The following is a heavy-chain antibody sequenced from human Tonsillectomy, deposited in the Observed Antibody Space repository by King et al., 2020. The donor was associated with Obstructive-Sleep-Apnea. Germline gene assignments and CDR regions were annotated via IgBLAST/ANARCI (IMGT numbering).Heavy chain of an antibody. CDR1: GLTVSSKY. CDR3: ARGGHYYDSSDYYGTDAFDI. D-gene: IGHD3-22*01. CDR2: INSGGST. J-gene: IGHJ3*02. Sequence: QLVQSGGGLVQPGGSLRLTCAASGLTVSSKYMSWVRQARGKGLEWVSLINSGGSTYYADSVKGRFTISRHNSKNTLYLQMNGLRVEDTAIYYCARGGHYYDSSDYYGTDAFDIWGQGTMVTVSS. V-gene: IGHV3-53*04.